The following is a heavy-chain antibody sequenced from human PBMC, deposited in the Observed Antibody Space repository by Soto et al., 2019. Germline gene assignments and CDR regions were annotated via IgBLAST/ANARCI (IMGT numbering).Heavy chain of an antibody. CDR1: GYTFTSYA. D-gene: IGHD2-21*01. V-gene: IGHV1-3*01. Sequence: QVQLVQSGAEVKKPGASVKVSCKASGYTFTSYAMHWLRQAPGQRLEWMGWINAGNGNTKDSRKFQGRVTITRDASAGAAYMELGSVGCEDTAVYYCARVAGYSIGDLWGRGTLVTVSS. J-gene: IGHJ2*01. CDR3: ARVAGYSIGDL. CDR2: INAGNGNT.